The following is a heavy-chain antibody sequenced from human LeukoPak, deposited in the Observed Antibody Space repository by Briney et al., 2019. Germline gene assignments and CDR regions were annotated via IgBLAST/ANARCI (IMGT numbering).Heavy chain of an antibody. CDR3: ARAWDQWLVLYGMDV. J-gene: IGHJ6*02. Sequence: SETLSLTCTVSGGSISSSSYYWGWIRQPPGKGLEWIGSIYYSGSTYYNPSLKSRVTISVDTSKNQFSLKLSSVTAADTAVYYCARAWDQWLVLYGMDVWGQGTTVTVSS. CDR2: IYYSGST. V-gene: IGHV4-39*01. D-gene: IGHD6-19*01. CDR1: GGSISSSSYY.